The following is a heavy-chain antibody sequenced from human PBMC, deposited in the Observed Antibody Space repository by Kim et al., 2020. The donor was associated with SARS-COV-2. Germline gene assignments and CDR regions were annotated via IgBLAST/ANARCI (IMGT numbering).Heavy chain of an antibody. CDR2: ISGSGAYT. J-gene: IGHJ4*02. CDR3: ATRGYSYVD. Sequence: GGSLRLSCATSGFTFSSYAMSWVRQAPGKGLEWVSAISGSGAYTYYADSVKGRFTISRDNSRNTVYLQMNSLRVEDTAVYYCATRGYSYVDWGQGTLVTVSS. V-gene: IGHV3-23*01. D-gene: IGHD5-18*01. CDR1: GFTFSSYA.